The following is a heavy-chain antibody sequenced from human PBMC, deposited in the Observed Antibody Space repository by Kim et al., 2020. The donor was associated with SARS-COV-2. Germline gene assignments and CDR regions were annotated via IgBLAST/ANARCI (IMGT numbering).Heavy chain of an antibody. CDR3: ARRADYGSGSYYEGYFDY. V-gene: IGHV1-3*01. J-gene: IGHJ4*02. Sequence: ASVKVSCKASGYTFSKNAIHWVRQAPGQSLEWMGWINAANGNTKNSEKFQGRVTLTRDASASTAYMELSSLRSEDTAVYYCARRADYGSGSYYEGYFDYWGQGTLVTVSS. CDR2: INAANGNT. D-gene: IGHD3-10*01. CDR1: GYTFSKNA.